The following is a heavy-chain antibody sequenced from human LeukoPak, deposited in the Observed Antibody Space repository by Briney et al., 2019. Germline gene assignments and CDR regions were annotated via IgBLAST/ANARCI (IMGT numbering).Heavy chain of an antibody. Sequence: ASVKVSCKPSGYTFTSYALSWVRQAPGQGLEWMGWISTYSGNTNYAQKLQGRITMTIETSTSTAYMELRSLRSDDTAVYYCARDNMGADFDYWGQGTLVTVSS. CDR2: ISTYSGNT. D-gene: IGHD1-26*01. CDR1: GYTFTSYA. J-gene: IGHJ4*02. CDR3: ARDNMGADFDY. V-gene: IGHV1-18*01.